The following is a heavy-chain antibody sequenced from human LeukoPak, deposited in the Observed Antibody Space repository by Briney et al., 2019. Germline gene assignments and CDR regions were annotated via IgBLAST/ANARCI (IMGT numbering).Heavy chain of an antibody. CDR2: ISAYNGNT. Sequence: GASVKVSCKASGYTFTSYGISWVRQAPGQGLEWMGWISAYNGNTNYAQKLQGRVTMTTDTSTSTAYMELRSLRSDDTAVYYCVRDLDILTGYYIGGMDVWGQGTTVTVSS. CDR1: GYTFTSYG. V-gene: IGHV1-18*01. CDR3: VRDLDILTGYYIGGMDV. J-gene: IGHJ6*02. D-gene: IGHD3-9*01.